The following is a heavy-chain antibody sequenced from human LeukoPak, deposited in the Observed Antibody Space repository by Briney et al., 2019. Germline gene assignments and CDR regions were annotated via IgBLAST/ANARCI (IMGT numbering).Heavy chain of an antibody. Sequence: GSLRLSCTASGFTFSAYAMMWVREAPGKGPEWVSAIRGGGGSAFYADSVKGRFTISRDNSKYTLFLHMNSLRAEDTAVYYCARDPNGDYIGAFDMWGPGTMVTVSS. V-gene: IGHV3-23*01. CDR3: ARDPNGDYIGAFDM. J-gene: IGHJ3*02. CDR1: GFTFSAYA. CDR2: IRGGGGSA. D-gene: IGHD4-17*01.